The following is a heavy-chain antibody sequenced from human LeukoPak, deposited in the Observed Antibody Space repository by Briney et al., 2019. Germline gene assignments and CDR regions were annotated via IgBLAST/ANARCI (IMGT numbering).Heavy chain of an antibody. J-gene: IGHJ4*02. Sequence: PSETLSLTCAVCGGTFSGYYWSWIRQPPGKGLEWIGEINHSGSTNYNPSLKSRVTISVDTSKNQFSLKLSSVTAADTAVYYCARAAKGDGYKLFDYWGQGTLVTVSS. CDR1: GGTFSGYY. CDR2: INHSGST. D-gene: IGHD5-24*01. CDR3: ARAAKGDGYKLFDY. V-gene: IGHV4-34*01.